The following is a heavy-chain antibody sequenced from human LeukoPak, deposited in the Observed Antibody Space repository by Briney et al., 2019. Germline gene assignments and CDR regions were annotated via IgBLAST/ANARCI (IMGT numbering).Heavy chain of an antibody. J-gene: IGHJ4*02. CDR3: ARVRPWVFDY. Sequence: GGSLRLSCAASGFTFSSFTMNWVRQAPGRGLEWVSSISSSSYYIYYADSLKGRFTISRDNAKNSLYLQMNNLRAEDTAVYYCARVRPWVFDYWGQGTLVSVCS. V-gene: IGHV3-21*04. CDR1: GFTFSSFT. CDR2: ISSSSYYI.